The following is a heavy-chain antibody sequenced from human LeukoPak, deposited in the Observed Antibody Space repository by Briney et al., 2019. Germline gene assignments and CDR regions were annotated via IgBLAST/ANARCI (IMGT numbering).Heavy chain of an antibody. V-gene: IGHV3-66*01. CDR3: ARESSGWLQLFDY. D-gene: IGHD5-24*01. CDR2: IYSGGST. CDR1: GFTHSSKY. Sequence: GGSLTLSCAASGFTHSSKYMSWVRQAPGKGLEWVSVIYSGGSTYYADSVKGRFTISRDNSKNTVYLQMNSLRAEDTAVYYCARESSGWLQLFDYWGQGTLVTVSS. J-gene: IGHJ4*02.